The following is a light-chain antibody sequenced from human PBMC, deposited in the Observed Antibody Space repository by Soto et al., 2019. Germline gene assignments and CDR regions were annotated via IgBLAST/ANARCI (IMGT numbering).Light chain of an antibody. V-gene: IGLV1-51*01. J-gene: IGLJ2*01. CDR2: DDD. CDR1: SSNIGGNS. Sequence: QSVMTQPPSVSAAPGQKVTISCSGSSSNIGGNSVSWYQQLPGTAPKLLIYDDDKRPSGIPDRFSGSKSGTSATLGITGFQAEDEADYYCQSYDSSLSAPVVFGGGTQLTVL. CDR3: QSYDSSLSAPVV.